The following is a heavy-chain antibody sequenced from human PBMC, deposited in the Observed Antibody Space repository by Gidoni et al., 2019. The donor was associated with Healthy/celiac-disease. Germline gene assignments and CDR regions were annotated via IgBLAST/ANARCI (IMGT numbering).Heavy chain of an antibody. Sequence: NSGGTNYAQKFQGRVTMTRDTSISTAYMELSKLRSDDTAVYYCASPYYYDSSGYYRNAFDIWGQGTMVTVSS. V-gene: IGHV1-2*02. CDR3: ASPYYYDSSGYYRNAFDI. D-gene: IGHD3-22*01. CDR2: NSGGT. J-gene: IGHJ3*02.